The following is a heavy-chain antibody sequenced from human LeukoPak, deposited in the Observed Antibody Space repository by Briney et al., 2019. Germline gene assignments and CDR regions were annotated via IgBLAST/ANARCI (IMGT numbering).Heavy chain of an antibody. CDR2: IRYDGSNK. V-gene: IGHV3-30*02. J-gene: IGHJ4*02. D-gene: IGHD3-10*01. CDR1: GFTFSSYG. Sequence: PGGSLRLSCAASGFTFSSYGMHWVRQAPGKGLEWVAFIRYDGSNKYYADSVKGRFTISRDNSKNTLYLQMNSLRAEDTAVYYCAKDAKVLLWFGESPDYWGQGTLVTVSS. CDR3: AKDAKVLLWFGESPDY.